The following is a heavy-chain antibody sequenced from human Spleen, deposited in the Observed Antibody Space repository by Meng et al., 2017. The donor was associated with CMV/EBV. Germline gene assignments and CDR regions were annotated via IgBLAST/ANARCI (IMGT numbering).Heavy chain of an antibody. CDR1: GFTVTSND. CDR3: AKDRTTQGRWELPPFYYFDY. Sequence: GESLKISCVASGFTVTSNDMSWVRQAPGKGLEWVSNINGSGGTTYHADSVKGRFTISRDNSKNTVFLQVNSLRAEDTAVYYCAKDRTTQGRWELPPFYYFDYWGQGTLVTVSS. CDR2: INGSGGTT. V-gene: IGHV3-23*01. J-gene: IGHJ4*02. D-gene: IGHD1-26*01.